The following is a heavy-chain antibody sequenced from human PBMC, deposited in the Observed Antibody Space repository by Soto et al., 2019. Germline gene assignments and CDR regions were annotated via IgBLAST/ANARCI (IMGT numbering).Heavy chain of an antibody. CDR1: GGSVSSGSYY. CDR2: IYYSGST. Sequence: QVQLQESGPGLVKPSETLSLTCTVSGGSVSSGSYYWSWIRQPPGKGLEWIGYIYYSGSTNYNPSLKSRVTISVDTSKNQFSLKLSSVTAADTAVYYCARKGLPTYYDFWSGYFNWFDPWGQGTLVTVSS. V-gene: IGHV4-61*01. D-gene: IGHD3-3*01. CDR3: ARKGLPTYYDFWSGYFNWFDP. J-gene: IGHJ5*02.